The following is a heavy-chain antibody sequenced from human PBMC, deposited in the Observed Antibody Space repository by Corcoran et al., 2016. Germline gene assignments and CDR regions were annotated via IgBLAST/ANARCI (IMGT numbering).Heavy chain of an antibody. CDR2: INAGNGNT. CDR3: ASAVREAYCGGDCWYYFDY. Sequence: QVQLVQSGAEVKKPGASVKVSCKASGYTFTSYAMHWVRQAPGQRIEWMGWINAGNGNTKYSQKLQGRVTITRDTSASTAYIELSSLSSEDTAVYYCASAVREAYCGGDCWYYFDYWGQGTLVTVSS. D-gene: IGHD2-21*02. J-gene: IGHJ4*02. V-gene: IGHV1-3*01. CDR1: GYTFTSYA.